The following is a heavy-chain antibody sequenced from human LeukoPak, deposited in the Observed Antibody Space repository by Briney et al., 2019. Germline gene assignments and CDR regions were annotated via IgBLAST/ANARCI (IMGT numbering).Heavy chain of an antibody. CDR1: GFTFSSFA. Sequence: GGSLRLSCAASGFTFSSFAMSWVRQAPGKGLEWVSVIYSGGSTYYVDSVKGRFTISRDNSKNTLYLQMNSLRAEDTAVYYCARDQDGGKYYYESSGYSHWGQGILVTVSS. CDR2: IYSGGST. V-gene: IGHV3-23*03. CDR3: ARDQDGGKYYYESSGYSH. J-gene: IGHJ4*02. D-gene: IGHD3-22*01.